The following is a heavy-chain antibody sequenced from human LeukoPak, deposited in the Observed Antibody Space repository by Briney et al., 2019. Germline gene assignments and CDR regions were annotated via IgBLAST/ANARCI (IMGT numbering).Heavy chain of an antibody. D-gene: IGHD3-22*01. Sequence: SETLSLTCAVYGGSFSGYYWSWIRQPPGKGLEWIGEINHSGSTNYNPSLKSRVTISVDTSKNQFSLKLSSVTAADTAVYYCARRGYYYGTFDYWGQGTLVTVSS. CDR3: ARRGYYYGTFDY. CDR2: INHSGST. J-gene: IGHJ4*02. CDR1: GGSFSGYY. V-gene: IGHV4-34*01.